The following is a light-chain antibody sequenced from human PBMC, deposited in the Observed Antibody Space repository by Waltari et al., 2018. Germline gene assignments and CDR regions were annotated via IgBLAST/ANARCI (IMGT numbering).Light chain of an antibody. J-gene: IGLJ3*02. Sequence: QSVLTQPPSVSAAPGQKVTISCSGSSSNIGNNYVPWYQQLPGTAPKLLIYYNNQRPSGIPDRFSGSKSGTSATLGITGLQTGDEADYYCGTWDSSLSAWVFGGGTKLTVL. CDR3: GTWDSSLSAWV. V-gene: IGLV1-51*01. CDR2: YNN. CDR1: SSNIGNNY.